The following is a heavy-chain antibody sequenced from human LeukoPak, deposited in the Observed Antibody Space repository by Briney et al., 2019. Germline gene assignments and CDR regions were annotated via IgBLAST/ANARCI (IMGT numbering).Heavy chain of an antibody. CDR3: AKKTSGSGTYYNCDY. V-gene: IGHV3-30-3*02. Sequence: GGSLRLSCAASGFTFSRYAMHWVRQAPGKGLEWVAVISYDGSNKYYADSVKGRFTISRDNSKNTLYLQMNSLRAEDTAVYYCAKKTSGSGTYYNCDYWGQGTLVTVSS. J-gene: IGHJ4*02. CDR1: GFTFSRYA. D-gene: IGHD3-10*01. CDR2: ISYDGSNK.